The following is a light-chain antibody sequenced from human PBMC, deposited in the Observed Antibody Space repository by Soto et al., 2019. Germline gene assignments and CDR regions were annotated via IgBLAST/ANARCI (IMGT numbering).Light chain of an antibody. Sequence: EIVCTQSPATLSLSPGERATVSCRASQSVSSHLAWYQQKRGQAPRLLIYGASNRATGIPDRFSGSGSGTDFTLTISRLEPEDFAVYYCQQYGSSGTFGQGTKVDIK. CDR1: QSVSSH. CDR2: GAS. J-gene: IGKJ1*01. V-gene: IGKV3-20*01. CDR3: QQYGSSGT.